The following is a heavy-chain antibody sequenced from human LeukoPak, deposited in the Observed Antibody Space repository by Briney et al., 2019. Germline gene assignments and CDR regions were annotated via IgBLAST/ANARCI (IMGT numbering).Heavy chain of an antibody. V-gene: IGHV3-30*02. J-gene: IGHJ4*02. CDR1: GFNFSRNG. Sequence: QAGGSLRLSCTASGFNFSRNGMHWVRQAPGKGLEWVSFIWFDGTNTFYGASVRGRFTTSRDSSKNTLYLQLSSLTSEDTAVYLCATDFGDVNDDYYYIPEYWGRGTLVTISS. CDR3: ATDFGDVNDDYYYIPEY. D-gene: IGHD3-22*01. CDR2: IWFDGTNT.